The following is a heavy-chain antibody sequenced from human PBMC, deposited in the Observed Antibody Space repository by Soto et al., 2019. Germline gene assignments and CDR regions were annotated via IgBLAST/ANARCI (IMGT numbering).Heavy chain of an antibody. Sequence: PSETRSLTCTGSGGSISSYYWSWIRQPPGKGLEWIGYIYYSGSTNYNPSLKSRGTISVDTSKNQFSLKLSSVTAADTAVYYCARVVVAATGWFYPWGQGTLVTVSS. J-gene: IGHJ5*02. D-gene: IGHD2-15*01. CDR1: GGSISSYY. CDR2: IYYSGST. V-gene: IGHV4-59*01. CDR3: ARVVVAATGWFYP.